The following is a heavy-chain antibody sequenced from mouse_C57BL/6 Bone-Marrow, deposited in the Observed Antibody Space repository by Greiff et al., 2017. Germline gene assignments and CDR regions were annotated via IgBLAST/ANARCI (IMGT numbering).Heavy chain of an antibody. J-gene: IGHJ4*01. Sequence: VQLQQPGAELVMPGASVKLSCKASGYTFTSYWMHWVKQRPGQGLEWIGEIDPSDSYTNYNQKFKGKSTLTVAKSSSTAYMQLSSLTSEGSAVYYCAREEYGRCEMDYWGRGTSVTVTA. D-gene: IGHD2-10*02. CDR3: AREEYGRCEMDY. CDR2: IDPSDSYT. V-gene: IGHV1-69*01. CDR1: GYTFTSYW.